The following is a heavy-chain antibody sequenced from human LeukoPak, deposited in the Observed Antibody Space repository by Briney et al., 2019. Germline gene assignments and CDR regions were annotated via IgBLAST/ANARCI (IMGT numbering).Heavy chain of an antibody. D-gene: IGHD6-19*01. J-gene: IGHJ4*02. Sequence: ASVKVSCKASGYTFTGYYMHWVRQAPGQGLEWMGWINPNSGGTNYAQKFQGRVTMTRDTSISTAYMELSRLRSDDTAVYYCARVDISSGWSVAREVHQDFDYWGQGTLVTVSS. V-gene: IGHV1-2*02. CDR3: ARVDISSGWSVAREVHQDFDY. CDR2: INPNSGGT. CDR1: GYTFTGYY.